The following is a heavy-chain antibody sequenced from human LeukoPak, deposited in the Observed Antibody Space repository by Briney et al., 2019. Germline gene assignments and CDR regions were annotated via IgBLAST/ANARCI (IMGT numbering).Heavy chain of an antibody. CDR1: GFTFSNYA. Sequence: GGSLRLSCAASGFTFSNYAMSWVRQAPGKGLEWVSSVSGRGDYTSYADSVKGRFSISRDNSKNTLYLQMNSLRAEDTAVYYCARMESGYYYGMDVWGQGTTVTVSS. CDR3: ARMESGYYYGMDV. D-gene: IGHD1-1*01. J-gene: IGHJ6*02. V-gene: IGHV3-23*01. CDR2: VSGRGDYT.